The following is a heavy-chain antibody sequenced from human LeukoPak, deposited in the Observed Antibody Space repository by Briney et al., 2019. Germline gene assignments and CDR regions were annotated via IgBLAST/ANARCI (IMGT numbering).Heavy chain of an antibody. J-gene: IGHJ5*02. CDR1: GFTFSSYA. D-gene: IGHD3-22*01. V-gene: IGHV3-30*04. CDR2: ISYDGSNK. CDR3: ARGGIVVVRGRDWFDP. Sequence: PGGSLRLSCAASGFTFSSYAMHWVRQAPGKGLEWVAVISYDGSNKYYADSVKGRFTISRDNSKNTLYLQMNSLRAEDTAVYYCARGGIVVVRGRDWFDPWGQGTLVTVSS.